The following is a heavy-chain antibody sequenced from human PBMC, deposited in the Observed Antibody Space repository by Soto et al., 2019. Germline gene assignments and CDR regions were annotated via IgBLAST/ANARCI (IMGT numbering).Heavy chain of an antibody. CDR1: GFTFISYS. D-gene: IGHD3-10*01. V-gene: IGHV3-48*01. CDR2: ISSSSSTI. CDR3: AKAHYYGSGSYSRPIDY. Sequence: WGSLILSCSASGFTFISYSMNWVRQAPGKGLEWVSYISSSSSTIYYADSVKGRFTISRDNAKNSLYLQMNSLRAEDTALYYCAKAHYYGSGSYSRPIDYWGQGNLVTVSS. J-gene: IGHJ4*02.